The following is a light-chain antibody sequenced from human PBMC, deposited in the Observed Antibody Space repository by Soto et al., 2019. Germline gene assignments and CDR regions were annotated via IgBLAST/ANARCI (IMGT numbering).Light chain of an antibody. V-gene: IGKV1-5*03. CDR1: QGIRSW. CDR2: KAS. J-gene: IGKJ2*02. Sequence: DIQMTQSPSTLSASVGDRVTITCRASQGIRSWLAWYQQKPGKAPKLLIHKASSLESGVPSRFSGSASGTEFTLTISSLQPDDFATYYCQQYNSYSGTFGQGTKVEIK. CDR3: QQYNSYSGT.